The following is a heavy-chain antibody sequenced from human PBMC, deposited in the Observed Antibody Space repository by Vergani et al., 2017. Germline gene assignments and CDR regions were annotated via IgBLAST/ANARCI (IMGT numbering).Heavy chain of an antibody. CDR1: GFTFSSYA. J-gene: IGHJ5*02. Sequence: EVQLLESGGGLVQPGGSLRLSCAASGFTFSSYAMSWVRQAPGKGLEWVSAISGSGGSTYYADSVKGRFTISRDNSKNTLYLQMNSLRAEDTAVYYCAKDLRRVSSSAYNWFDPWGQGTLVTVSS. D-gene: IGHD6-6*01. CDR2: ISGSGGST. CDR3: AKDLRRVSSSAYNWFDP. V-gene: IGHV3-23*01.